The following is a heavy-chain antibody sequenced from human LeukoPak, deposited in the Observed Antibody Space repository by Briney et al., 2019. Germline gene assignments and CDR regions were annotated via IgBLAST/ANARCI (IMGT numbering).Heavy chain of an antibody. Sequence: PSHTLSLTCTVSYGSINNFYWSWIRQPAGRGLEWIGRVYSSGSTNYNPSLRSRVTMSVDTSKNQFSLKLSSVTAADTAVYFCARQAYDTGYDAFDIWGQGTVVTVSS. J-gene: IGHJ3*02. D-gene: IGHD3-22*01. CDR1: YGSINNFY. CDR3: ARQAYDTGYDAFDI. CDR2: VYSSGST. V-gene: IGHV4-4*07.